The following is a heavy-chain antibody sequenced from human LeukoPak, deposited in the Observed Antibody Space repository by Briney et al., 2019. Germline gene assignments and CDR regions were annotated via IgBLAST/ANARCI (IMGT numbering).Heavy chain of an antibody. CDR3: ARGCSVAVAGTKGVLSY. V-gene: IGHV1-2*06. CDR2: INPNSGGT. D-gene: IGHD6-19*01. Sequence: ASVKVSXKASGYTFTGYYMHWVRQAPGQGLEWMGRINPNSGGTNYAQKFQGRVTMTRDTSISTAYMELSRLRSDDTAVYYCARGCSVAVAGTKGVLSYWGQGSLVTVSS. J-gene: IGHJ4*02. CDR1: GYTFTGYY.